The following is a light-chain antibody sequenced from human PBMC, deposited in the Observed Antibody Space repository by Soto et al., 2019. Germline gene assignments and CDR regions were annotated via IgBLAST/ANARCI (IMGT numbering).Light chain of an antibody. CDR2: SNN. CDR1: SSNIGSNT. J-gene: IGLJ3*02. V-gene: IGLV1-44*01. Sequence: QSVLTQPPSASGTPGQRVTISSSGSSSNIGSNTVNWFQQLPGTAPKLLIYSNNQRPSGVPDRFSGSKSGTSASLAISGLQSEDEAEYYCAAWDDSLNVWMFGGGTKLTVL. CDR3: AAWDDSLNVWM.